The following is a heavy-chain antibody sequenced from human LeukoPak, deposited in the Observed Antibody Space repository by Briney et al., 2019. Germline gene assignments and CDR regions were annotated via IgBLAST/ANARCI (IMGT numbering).Heavy chain of an antibody. J-gene: IGHJ4*02. CDR2: VLSRAGGGTI. D-gene: IGHD5-12*01. V-gene: IGHV3-15*07. CDR3: VTGGGYNGLDY. Sequence: PGGSPRLSCAASGLTFSNAWMNWVRQAPGKGLEWVGRVLSRAGGGTIDYAAPVKGRFTISRDDSKNTLFLQMSSLKTEDTAVYYCVTGGGYNGLDYWGQGALVTVSS. CDR1: GLTFSNAW.